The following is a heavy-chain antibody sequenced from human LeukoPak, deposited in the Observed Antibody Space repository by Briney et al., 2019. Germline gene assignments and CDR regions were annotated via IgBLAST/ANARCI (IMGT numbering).Heavy chain of an antibody. CDR3: ATDGGSDAFDI. V-gene: IGHV3-30*04. CDR1: GFTFSSYA. D-gene: IGHD1-26*01. Sequence: GGSLRLSCAASGFTFSSYAMHWVRQAPGKGLEWVAVISYDGSNKYYADSVKGRFTISRDNSKNTLYLQMNSLKTEDTAVYYCATDGGSDAFDIWGQGTMVTVSS. J-gene: IGHJ3*02. CDR2: ISYDGSNK.